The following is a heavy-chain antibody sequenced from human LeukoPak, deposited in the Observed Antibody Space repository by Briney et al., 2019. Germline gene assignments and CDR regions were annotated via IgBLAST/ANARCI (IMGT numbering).Heavy chain of an antibody. Sequence: GGSLRLSCAASGFAFSAYEMNWVRQAPGEGLEWVSYIGGSDTTTYYADSVKGRFTISRDNARNSLYLQMTSLRAEDTALYYCTTLGYHLDSWGQGTLVTVSS. J-gene: IGHJ4*02. CDR3: TTLGYHLDS. CDR2: IGGSDTTT. CDR1: GFAFSAYE. V-gene: IGHV3-48*03. D-gene: IGHD3-22*01.